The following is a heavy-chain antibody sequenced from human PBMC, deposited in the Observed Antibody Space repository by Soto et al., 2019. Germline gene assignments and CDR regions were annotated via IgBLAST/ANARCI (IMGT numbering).Heavy chain of an antibody. Sequence: SETLSLTCTVSGGSISSGGYYWSWIRQHPGKGLEWIGYIYYSGSTHYSSSLKSRVTMSIDTSKNQFPLKLTSVTAAATAVYYCARLSSIDSSGYYLDYWGQGTLVTVSS. J-gene: IGHJ4*02. CDR1: GGSISSGGYY. V-gene: IGHV4-31*03. D-gene: IGHD3-22*01. CDR3: ARLSSIDSSGYYLDY. CDR2: IYYSGST.